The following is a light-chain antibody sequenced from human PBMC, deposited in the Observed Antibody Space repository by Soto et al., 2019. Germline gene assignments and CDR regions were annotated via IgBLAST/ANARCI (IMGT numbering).Light chain of an antibody. Sequence: QSVLPKPPSASGSPGQSVTISCTGTRDDVGGYNYVSWFQHHPGKAPKLLIYEVYKRPSGVPARFSGSKSGNTASLAVSGLQAGYEAIYYFSSYVTSNVVVVGGGTKVTVL. CDR1: RDDVGGYNY. CDR3: SSYVTSNVVV. CDR2: EVY. V-gene: IGLV2-8*01. J-gene: IGLJ2*01.